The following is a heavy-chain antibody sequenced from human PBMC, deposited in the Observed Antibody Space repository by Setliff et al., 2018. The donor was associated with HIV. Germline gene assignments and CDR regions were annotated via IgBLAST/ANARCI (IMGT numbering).Heavy chain of an antibody. Sequence: ASVKVSCKASGYTFTGHYLHWVRQAPGQGLEWLGWVNPNSGDAIYAQNFQGRVSMTRDTAISTAYMELSRLRSDDSAVYYCARLPFITIFGVLNGDDGFDIWGQGTMVTVS. J-gene: IGHJ3*02. CDR2: VNPNSGDA. CDR1: GYTFTGHY. D-gene: IGHD3-3*01. CDR3: ARLPFITIFGVLNGDDGFDI. V-gene: IGHV1-2*02.